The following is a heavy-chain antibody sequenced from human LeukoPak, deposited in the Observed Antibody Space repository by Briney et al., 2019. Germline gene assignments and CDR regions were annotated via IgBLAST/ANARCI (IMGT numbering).Heavy chain of an antibody. CDR1: GGTFSSYA. CDR2: IIPILGIA. D-gene: IGHD2-21*01. V-gene: IGHV1-69*04. Sequence: GSSVKVSCKASGGTFSSYAISGVRQAPGQGLEWMGRIIPILGIANYAQKFQGRVTITADKSTSTAYMELSSLRSEDTAVYYCARDMQQDALYCGGDCFDYWGQGTLVTVSS. J-gene: IGHJ4*02. CDR3: ARDMQQDALYCGGDCFDY.